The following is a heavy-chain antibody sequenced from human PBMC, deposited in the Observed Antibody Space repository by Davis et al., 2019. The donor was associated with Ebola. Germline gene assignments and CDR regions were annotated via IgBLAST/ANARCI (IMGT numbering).Heavy chain of an antibody. CDR1: GYTFTSYG. D-gene: IGHD2-21*01. Sequence: ASVKVSCKASGYTFTSYGISWVRQAPGQGLEWMGWISAYNGNTNYAQKFQGRVTITADKSTSTAYMELSSLRSEDTAVYYCASADGYCGGDCYSPFLGFQHWGQGTLVTVSS. J-gene: IGHJ1*01. CDR3: ASADGYCGGDCYSPFLGFQH. V-gene: IGHV1-18*01. CDR2: ISAYNGNT.